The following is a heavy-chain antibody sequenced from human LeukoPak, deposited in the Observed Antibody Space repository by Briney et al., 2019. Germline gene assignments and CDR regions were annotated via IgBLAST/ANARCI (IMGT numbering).Heavy chain of an antibody. D-gene: IGHD1-26*01. V-gene: IGHV1-46*01. J-gene: IGHJ5*02. CDR3: ARDLVGATTRDWFDP. CDR1: GYTFTSYY. CDR2: INPIGGTT. Sequence: GASVKVSCKASGYTFTSYYIHWVRQAPGQGLEWMGIINPIGGTTHYAQKFQGRVTMTRDTSTTTVYMELSSLGSEDTAVYYCARDLVGATTRDWFDPWGQGTLVTVSS.